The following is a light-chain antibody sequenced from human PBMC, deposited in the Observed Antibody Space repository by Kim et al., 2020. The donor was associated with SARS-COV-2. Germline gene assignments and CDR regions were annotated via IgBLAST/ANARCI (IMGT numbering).Light chain of an antibody. V-gene: IGKV1-17*01. CDR3: LQINTYPPT. Sequence: DIQMTQSPYSLSASVGDRVTITCRASQDISDDLGWYQQKPGEAPQRLIYAASTLPSGVPSRFSGSGSGTEFTLTIRSLQPEDFATYFCLQINTYPPTFGGGTKVDIK. CDR2: AAS. CDR1: QDISDD. J-gene: IGKJ4*01.